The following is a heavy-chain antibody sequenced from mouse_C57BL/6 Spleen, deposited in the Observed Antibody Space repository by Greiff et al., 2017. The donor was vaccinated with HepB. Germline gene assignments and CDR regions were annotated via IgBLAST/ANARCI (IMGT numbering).Heavy chain of an antibody. CDR1: GYTFTDYN. D-gene: IGHD1-1*01. CDR3: ASRGGLRGDWYFDV. CDR2: INPNNGGT. Sequence: EVQLQQSGPELVKPGASVKMSCKASGYTFTDYNMHWVKQSHGKSLEWIGYINPNNGGTSYNQKFKGKATLTVNKSSSTAYMELRSLTSEDSAVYYCASRGGLRGDWYFDVWGTGTTVTVSS. V-gene: IGHV1-22*01. J-gene: IGHJ1*03.